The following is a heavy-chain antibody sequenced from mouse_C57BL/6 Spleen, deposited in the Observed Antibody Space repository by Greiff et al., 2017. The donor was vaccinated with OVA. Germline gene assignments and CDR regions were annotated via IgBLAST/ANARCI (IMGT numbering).Heavy chain of an antibody. V-gene: IGHV5-4*01. J-gene: IGHJ2*01. CDR3: ARDEGGSSYVYFDY. Sequence: EVQRVESGGGLVKPGGSLKLSCAASGFTFSSYAMSWVRQTPEKRLEWVATISDGGSYTYYPDNVKGRFTISRDNAKNNLYLQMSHLKSEDTAMYYCARDEGGSSYVYFDYWGQGTTLTVSS. CDR2: ISDGGSYT. CDR1: GFTFSSYA. D-gene: IGHD1-1*01.